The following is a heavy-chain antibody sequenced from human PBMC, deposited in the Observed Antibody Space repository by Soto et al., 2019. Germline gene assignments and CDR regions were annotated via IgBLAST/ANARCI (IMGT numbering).Heavy chain of an antibody. Sequence: GSLILSCAASGFTFDDYTMHWVRQAPGKGLEWVSLISWDGGSTYYADSVTGRFTISRDHSKNSLYLQMNSLRTEDTALYSSAKGSSRWYGLLDYWAQRTLGTVSS. J-gene: IGHJ4*02. CDR1: GFTFDDYT. CDR3: AKGSSRWYGLLDY. V-gene: IGHV3-43*01. D-gene: IGHD6-19*01. CDR2: ISWDGGST.